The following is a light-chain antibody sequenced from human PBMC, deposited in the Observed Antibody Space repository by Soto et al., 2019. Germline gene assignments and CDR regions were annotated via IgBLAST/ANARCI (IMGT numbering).Light chain of an antibody. CDR1: QGISSY. Sequence: AIRMTQSPSSLSASTGDRVTITCRASQGISSYLAWYQQKQGKAPNLLIYAASTLQNGVPSRFSGSGSGTHFTLTISCLQSEDFATYYCQQYYSYPPITFGQGTRLEIK. V-gene: IGKV1-8*01. CDR2: AAS. J-gene: IGKJ5*01. CDR3: QQYYSYPPIT.